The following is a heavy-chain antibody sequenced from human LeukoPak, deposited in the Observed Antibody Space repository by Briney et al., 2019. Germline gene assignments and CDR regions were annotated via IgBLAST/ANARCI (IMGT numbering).Heavy chain of an antibody. CDR1: GGSISSYY. Sequence: PSETLSLTCTVSGGSISSYYWSWIRQPPGKGLEWIGYINYSGSTNYNPSLKSRVTISTDTSKNQFSLKLSSVTAADTAVYYCARHTYSDYIGFNYWGQGTLVTVSS. CDR3: ARHTYSDYIGFNY. D-gene: IGHD4-11*01. J-gene: IGHJ4*02. V-gene: IGHV4-59*08. CDR2: INYSGST.